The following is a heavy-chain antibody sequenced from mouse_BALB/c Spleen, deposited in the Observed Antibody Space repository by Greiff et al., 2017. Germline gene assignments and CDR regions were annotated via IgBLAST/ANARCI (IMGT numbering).Heavy chain of an antibody. Sequence: VQLQQSGAELARPGASVKLSCKASGYTFTSYWMQWVKQRPGPGLEWIGAIYPGDGDTRYTQKFKGKATLTADKSSSTAYMQLSSLASEDSAVYYCARNYGSSGAYWGQGTLVTVSA. V-gene: IGHV1-87*01. D-gene: IGHD1-1*01. CDR3: ARNYGSSGAY. J-gene: IGHJ3*01. CDR1: GYTFTSYW. CDR2: IYPGDGDT.